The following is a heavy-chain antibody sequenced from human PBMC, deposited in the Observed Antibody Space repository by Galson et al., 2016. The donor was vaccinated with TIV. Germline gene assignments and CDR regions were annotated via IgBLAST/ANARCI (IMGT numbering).Heavy chain of an antibody. CDR2: VYHSETS. D-gene: IGHD2/OR15-2a*01. Sequence: SETLSLTCAVSGASIATPNWWTWVRQPPGKGLEWIGEVYHSETSNCKPSLESRVTISVDKSKNQFSLILNSVTAADTAVYFCARGRVDEPLSLRDDFYYYPLDVWGHGTTVTVSS. CDR1: GASIATPNW. CDR3: ARGRVDEPLSLRDDFYYYPLDV. V-gene: IGHV4-4*02. J-gene: IGHJ6*02.